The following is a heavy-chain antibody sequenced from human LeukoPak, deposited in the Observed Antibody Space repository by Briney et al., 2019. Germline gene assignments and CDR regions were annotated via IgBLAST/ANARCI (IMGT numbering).Heavy chain of an antibody. CDR1: GGSFSGYY. J-gene: IGHJ4*02. V-gene: IGHV4-34*01. CDR3: AVGYSSSWYSFDY. D-gene: IGHD6-13*01. Sequence: SETLSLTCAVYGGSFSGYYWSWIRQPPGKGLEWIGEINHSGSTNYNPSLKSRVTISVDTSMNQFSLKLSSVTAADTAVYYCAVGYSSSWYSFDYWGQGTLVTVSS. CDR2: INHSGST.